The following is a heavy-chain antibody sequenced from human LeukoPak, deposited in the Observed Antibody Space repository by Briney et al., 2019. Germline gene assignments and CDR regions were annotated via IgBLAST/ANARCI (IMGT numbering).Heavy chain of an antibody. D-gene: IGHD3-10*01. CDR2: FYHSGNT. V-gene: IGHV4-39*06. CDR1: GGSVNSSSYY. Sequence: SETLSLTCTVSGGSVNSSSYYWGWIRQPPGKGLVWIGSFYHSGNTYYNPSLKSRVTISLDTSKNQFPLKLTSVPAADTALYYCARGGWFGGDAFDIWGQGTMVTVSS. CDR3: ARGGWFGGDAFDI. J-gene: IGHJ3*02.